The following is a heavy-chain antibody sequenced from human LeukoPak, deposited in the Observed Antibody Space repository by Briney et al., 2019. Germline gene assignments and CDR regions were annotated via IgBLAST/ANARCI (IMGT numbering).Heavy chain of an antibody. CDR2: ITSSSSTI. D-gene: IGHD4-17*01. CDR1: GFTFSTYW. V-gene: IGHV3-48*02. J-gene: IGHJ4*02. Sequence: GGSLRLSCAASGFTFSTYWMHWVRQAPGKGLEWVSYITSSSSTIYYADSVKGRFTISRDNAKDSLYLQMNSLRDEDTAVYYCAKDASTVTLHADYWGQGTLVTVSS. CDR3: AKDASTVTLHADY.